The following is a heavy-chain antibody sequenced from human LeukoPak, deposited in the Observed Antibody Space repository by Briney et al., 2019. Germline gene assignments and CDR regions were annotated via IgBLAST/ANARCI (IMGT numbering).Heavy chain of an antibody. CDR1: GGSISGYS. Sequence: PSETLSLTCTVSGGSISGYSWGWVRQPPGKGLEFIGYMFDRGSPNHHPSLQNRFTTSVDTSKNEFSLRLTSVTAADTAVCYCARRIQLWSYWHFDLWGRGTLVTVSS. J-gene: IGHJ2*01. CDR3: ARRIQLWSYWHFDL. CDR2: MFDRGSP. V-gene: IGHV4-4*09. D-gene: IGHD5-18*01.